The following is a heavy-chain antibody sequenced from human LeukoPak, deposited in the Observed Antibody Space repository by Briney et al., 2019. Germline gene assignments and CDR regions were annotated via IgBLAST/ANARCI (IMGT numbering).Heavy chain of an antibody. CDR3: ASVGYYFDY. V-gene: IGHV3-48*03. J-gene: IGHJ4*02. D-gene: IGHD1-26*01. CDR2: ISSSGSTI. Sequence: GGSLRLSCAASGFTFSSYEMNWVRQAPGKGLEWVSYISSSGSTIYYADSVKGRFTISRDNAKNSLYLQMNSLRAEDTAVYNCASVGYYFDYWGQGTLVTVSS. CDR1: GFTFSSYE.